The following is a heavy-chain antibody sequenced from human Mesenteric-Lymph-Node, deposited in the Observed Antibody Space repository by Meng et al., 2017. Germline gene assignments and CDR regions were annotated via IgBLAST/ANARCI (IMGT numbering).Heavy chain of an antibody. CDR2: IIPILGIA. CDR1: GGTFSSYT. D-gene: IGHD3/OR15-3a*01. CDR3: ARDLSFKWTANWYFDL. V-gene: IGHV1-69*04. J-gene: IGHJ2*01. Sequence: SVKVSCKASGGTFSSYTISWVRQAPGQGLEWMGRIIPILGIANYAQKFQGRVTITADKSTSTAYMELSSLRSEDTAVYYCARDLSFKWTANWYFDLWGRGTLVTFSS.